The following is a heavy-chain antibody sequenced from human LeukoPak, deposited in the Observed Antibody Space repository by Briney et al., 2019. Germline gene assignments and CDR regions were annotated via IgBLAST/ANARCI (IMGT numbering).Heavy chain of an antibody. CDR3: ARGNGRVTGDAFDI. V-gene: IGHV4-34*01. J-gene: IGHJ3*02. Sequence: SETLSLTCAVYGGSFSGYYWSWIRQPPGKGLEWIGEINHSGSTNYNPSLKSRVTISVDTSKNQFSLKLSSVTAADTAVYYCARGNGRVTGDAFDIWGQGTMVTVSS. CDR2: INHSGST. CDR1: GGSFSGYY. D-gene: IGHD1-14*01.